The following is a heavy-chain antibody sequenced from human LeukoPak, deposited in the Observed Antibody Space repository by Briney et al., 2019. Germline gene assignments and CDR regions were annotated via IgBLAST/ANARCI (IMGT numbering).Heavy chain of an antibody. J-gene: IGHJ1*01. CDR1: GYTLTSYA. CDR3: ASEGVRGVIITVGEH. D-gene: IGHD3-10*01. CDR2: INAGNGNT. Sequence: ASVKVSCKASGYTLTSYAMHWVRQAPGQRLEWMGWINAGNGNTKYSQKFQGRVTITRDTSASTAYMELSSLRSEDTAVYYCASEGVRGVIITVGEHWGQGTLVTVSP. V-gene: IGHV1-3*01.